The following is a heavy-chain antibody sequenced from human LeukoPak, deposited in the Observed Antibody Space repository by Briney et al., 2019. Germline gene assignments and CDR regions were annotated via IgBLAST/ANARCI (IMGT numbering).Heavy chain of an antibody. J-gene: IGHJ4*02. CDR2: INSDGSST. D-gene: IGHD3-16*01. Sequence: PGGSLRLSCAASGFTFSSYWMHWVRQAPGKGLVRVSGINSDGSSTRYADSVKGRFTISRDNAKNTLYLQMNSLRAVDTAVYYCARLGRYADYWGQGTLVTVSS. CDR3: ARLGRYADY. CDR1: GFTFSSYW. V-gene: IGHV3-74*01.